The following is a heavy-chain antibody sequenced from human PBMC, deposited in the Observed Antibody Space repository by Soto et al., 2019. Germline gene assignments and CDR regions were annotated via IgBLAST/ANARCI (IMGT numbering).Heavy chain of an antibody. J-gene: IGHJ4*02. CDR2: ISVSTGNR. D-gene: IGHD3-16*01. V-gene: IGHV1-18*01. CDR3: AKDERGIMDY. CDR1: GYTFNSYA. Sequence: ASVKVSCKASGYTFNSYAMNWVRQAPGQGLEWVGWISVSTGNRNYAQKFKDRLTMATDTSTSTAYMELKSLRSNDSAVYYCAKDERGIMDYWGQGTPVTVSS.